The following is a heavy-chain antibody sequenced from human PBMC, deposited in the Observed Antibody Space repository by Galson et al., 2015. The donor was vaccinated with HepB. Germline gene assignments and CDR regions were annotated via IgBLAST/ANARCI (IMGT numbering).Heavy chain of an antibody. D-gene: IGHD2-8*01. CDR3: AKDGIMVSNNPYQLHF. CDR1: GFTFSRYA. V-gene: IGHV3-23*01. CDR2: ITSNGGRP. J-gene: IGHJ4*02. Sequence: SLRLSYAASGFTFSRYAMTWVRPAPGTGLEWISSITSNGGRPFYTTFVKGRFTISRDNSRNTVVLQLSSLRPEDTAVYYCAKDGIMVSNNPYQLHFWGQGTLVSVSS.